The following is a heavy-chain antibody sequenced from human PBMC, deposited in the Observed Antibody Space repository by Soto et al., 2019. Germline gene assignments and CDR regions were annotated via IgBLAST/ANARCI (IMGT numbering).Heavy chain of an antibody. CDR3: ATSRALFGDART. J-gene: IGHJ4*02. CDR2: ISYDGSNK. D-gene: IGHD3-10*02. Sequence: PGGSLRLSCAASGFTFSSYGMHWVRQAPGKGLEWVAVISYDGSNKYYADSVKGRFTISRDNSKNTLYLQMNSLRAEDTAVYYCATSRALFGDARTGGQGTLVTVSS. V-gene: IGHV3-30*03. CDR1: GFTFSSYG.